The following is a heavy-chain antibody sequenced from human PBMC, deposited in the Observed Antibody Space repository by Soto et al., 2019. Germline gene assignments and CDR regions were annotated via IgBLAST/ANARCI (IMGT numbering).Heavy chain of an antibody. J-gene: IGHJ4*02. D-gene: IGHD3-22*01. Sequence: VQLVESGGGVVQPGRSLRLSCAASGFTFSSYAMHWVRQAPGKGLEWVAVISYDGSNKYYADSVKGRFTISRDNSKNTLYLQMNSLRAEDTAVYYCARDYYYDSSEDYWGQGTLVTVSS. CDR3: ARDYYYDSSEDY. CDR1: GFTFSSYA. V-gene: IGHV3-30-3*01. CDR2: ISYDGSNK.